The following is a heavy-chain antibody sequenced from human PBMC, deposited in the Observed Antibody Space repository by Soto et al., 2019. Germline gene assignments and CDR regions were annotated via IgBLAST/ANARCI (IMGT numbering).Heavy chain of an antibody. V-gene: IGHV4-59*01. D-gene: IGHD5-18*01. CDR1: GGSISCYY. J-gene: IGHJ5*02. CDR2: IYYGGST. CDR3: ARDESGYSYGYGGWFDP. Sequence: PSETLSLSCTVSGGSISCYYWSWIRQPPGKGLEWIGYIYYGGSTNFNPSLKSRVTISVNKSKNQFSLKLTSVTAADTAVYYCARDESGYSYGYGGWFDPWGRGTLVTVS.